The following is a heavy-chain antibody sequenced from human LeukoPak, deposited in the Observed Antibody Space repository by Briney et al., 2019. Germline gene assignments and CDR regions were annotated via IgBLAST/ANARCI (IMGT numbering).Heavy chain of an antibody. CDR1: GGSISSGDYY. V-gene: IGHV4-30-4*08. J-gene: IGHJ5*02. D-gene: IGHD3-10*01. Sequence: SATLSLTCTVSGGSISSGDYYWSWIRQPPGKGLERIGYIYYSGSTYYNPSLKSRVTISVDTSKNQFSLKLSSVTAADTAVYYCARGITMARGARYNWFDPWGQGTLVSVSS. CDR3: ARGITMARGARYNWFDP. CDR2: IYYSGST.